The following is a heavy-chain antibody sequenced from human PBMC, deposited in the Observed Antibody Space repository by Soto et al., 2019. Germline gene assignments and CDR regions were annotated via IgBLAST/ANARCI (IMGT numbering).Heavy chain of an antibody. D-gene: IGHD3-10*01. Sequence: VQLLESGGGLVQPGGSLRLSCVASGFTFNDYDMNWVRQAPGKGLEWVSGISGSGDATYYAGSLKGRFTISRDISKNTLYLTMNSLRAEDTAVYYCAKVRGHYYYGMDVWGQGTTVTVSS. V-gene: IGHV3-23*01. J-gene: IGHJ6*02. CDR2: ISGSGDAT. CDR3: AKVRGHYYYGMDV. CDR1: GFTFNDYD.